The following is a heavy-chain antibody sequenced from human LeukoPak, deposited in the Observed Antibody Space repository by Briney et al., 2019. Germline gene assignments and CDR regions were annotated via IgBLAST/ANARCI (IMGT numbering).Heavy chain of an antibody. J-gene: IGHJ3*02. CDR2: IIPIFGTA. V-gene: IGHV1-69*05. Sequence: SVKVSCKASGGTFSSYAISWVRQAPGQGLEWMGRIIPIFGTANYAQKFQGRVTITTDESTSTAYMELSSLRSEDTAVYYCTRDRTLWAVAGTDPQGAFDIWGQGTMVTVSS. D-gene: IGHD6-19*01. CDR1: GGTFSSYA. CDR3: TRDRTLWAVAGTDPQGAFDI.